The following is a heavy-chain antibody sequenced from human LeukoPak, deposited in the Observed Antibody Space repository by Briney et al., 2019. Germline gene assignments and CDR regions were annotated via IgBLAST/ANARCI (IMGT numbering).Heavy chain of an antibody. CDR1: GFTFSSYA. J-gene: IGHJ6*02. V-gene: IGHV3-30*04. CDR2: ISYDGSNK. Sequence: PGRSLRLSCAASGFTFSSYAMHWVRQAPGKGLEWVAVISYDGSNKYYADSVKGRFTISRDNSKNTLYLQMNSLRAEDTAVYYCARDVDSGSGSYLSYYYYGMDVWGQGTTVTVSS. CDR3: ARDVDSGSGSYLSYYYYGMDV. D-gene: IGHD3-10*01.